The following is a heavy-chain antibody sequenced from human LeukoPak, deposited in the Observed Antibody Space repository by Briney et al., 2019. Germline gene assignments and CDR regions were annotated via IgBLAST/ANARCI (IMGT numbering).Heavy chain of an antibody. J-gene: IGHJ4*02. CDR2: IYYSGST. V-gene: IGHV4-59*01. CDR1: GGSISSYY. CDR3: ASSVPAAAFVFDY. Sequence: PSETLSLTCTVSGGSISSYYWSWIRQPPGKGLEWVGYIYYSGSTNYNPSLKSRVTISVDTSKNQFSLKLSSVTAADTAVYYCASSVPAAAFVFDYRGQGTLVTVSS. D-gene: IGHD2-2*01.